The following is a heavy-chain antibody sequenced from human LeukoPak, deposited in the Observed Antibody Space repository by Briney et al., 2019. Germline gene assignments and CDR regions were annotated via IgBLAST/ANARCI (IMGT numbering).Heavy chain of an antibody. V-gene: IGHV4-34*01. CDR1: GASTTSRSYS. J-gene: IGHJ4*02. D-gene: IGHD3-10*01. Sequence: SETLSLTCVVSGASTTSRSYSWSWIRQPPGKGLEWIGEINHSGSTNYNPSLKSRVTISVDTSKNQFSLKLSSVTAADTAVYYCARHATFLWFGRERWYYFDYWGQGTLVTVSS. CDR3: ARHATFLWFGRERWYYFDY. CDR2: INHSGST.